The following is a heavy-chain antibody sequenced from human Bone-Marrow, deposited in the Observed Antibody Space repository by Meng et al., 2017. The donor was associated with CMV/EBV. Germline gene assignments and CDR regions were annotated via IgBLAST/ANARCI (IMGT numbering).Heavy chain of an antibody. Sequence: SETLSLTCSVSGGSINGYYWNWIRQPPGKGLEHIGYIYSGGSTDSSPSLKSRVTISVNTSKNQFSLRLNSVTAADTALYYGARGTPTCSSGTCSLWGYFDLWGRSTLVAASS. CDR1: GGSINGYY. J-gene: IGHJ2*01. CDR2: IYSGGST. D-gene: IGHD6-19*01. V-gene: IGHV4-59*01. CDR3: ARGTPTCSSGTCSLWGYFDL.